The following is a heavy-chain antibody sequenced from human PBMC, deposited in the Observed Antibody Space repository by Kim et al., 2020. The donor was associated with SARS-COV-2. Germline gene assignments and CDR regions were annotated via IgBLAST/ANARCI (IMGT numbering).Heavy chain of an antibody. Sequence: SETLSLTCAVSGGSISSSNWWSWVRQPPGKGLEWIGEIYHSGSTNYNPSLKSRVTISVDKSKNQFSLKLSSVTAADTAVYYCASSAGTGTGVGMDVWGQGTTVTVSS. V-gene: IGHV4-4*02. CDR2: IYHSGST. CDR1: GGSISSSNW. D-gene: IGHD6-13*01. CDR3: ASSAGTGTGVGMDV. J-gene: IGHJ6*02.